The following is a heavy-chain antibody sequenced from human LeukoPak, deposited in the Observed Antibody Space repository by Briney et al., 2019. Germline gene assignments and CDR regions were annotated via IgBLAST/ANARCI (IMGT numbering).Heavy chain of an antibody. Sequence: NAGGSLRLSCAASGFTVSSNYMSWVRQAPGKGLEWVSFISSSSSYIYYADSVKGRFTISRDNAKNSLYLQLNSLRAEDTAIYYCATATGSGLDYYNYYYMDVWGKGTTVTVSS. CDR1: GFTVSSNY. CDR3: ATATGSGLDYYNYYYMDV. V-gene: IGHV3-21*01. D-gene: IGHD3-10*01. J-gene: IGHJ6*03. CDR2: ISSSSSYI.